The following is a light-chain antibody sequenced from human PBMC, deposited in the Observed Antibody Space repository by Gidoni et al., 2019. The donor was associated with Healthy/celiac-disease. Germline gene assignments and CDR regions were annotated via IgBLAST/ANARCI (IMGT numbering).Light chain of an antibody. J-gene: IGKJ3*01. CDR1: QSVLYSSNNKNY. CDR2: WAS. Sequence: DIVMTQSPDSLAVSLGERATINCKSSQSVLYSSNNKNYLAWYQQKPGQPPKLLIYWASTRESGVPDRFSGSGSGTDVTLTISSLQAEDVAFYYCQQYYSTPITFGPGTKVDIK. CDR3: QQYYSTPIT. V-gene: IGKV4-1*01.